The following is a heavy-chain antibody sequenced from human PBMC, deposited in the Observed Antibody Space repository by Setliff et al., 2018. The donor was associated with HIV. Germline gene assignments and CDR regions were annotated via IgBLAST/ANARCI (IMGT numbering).Heavy chain of an antibody. V-gene: IGHV4-34*01. J-gene: IGHJ5*01. D-gene: IGHD4-17*01. CDR2: INYSGDT. CDR1: GGSFPAYY. CDR3: VRQHGDYAFGS. Sequence: SETLSLTCAVYGGSFPAYYWNWVRQSPGKGLEWIGEINYSGDTTYNPSLKSRVNMFIDVSKKQFSLKVASVTAADTAVYYCVRQHGDYAFGSWGQGTLVTVSS.